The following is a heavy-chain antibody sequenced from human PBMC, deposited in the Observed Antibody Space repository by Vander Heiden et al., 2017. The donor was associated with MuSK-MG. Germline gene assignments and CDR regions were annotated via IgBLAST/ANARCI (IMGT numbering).Heavy chain of an antibody. J-gene: IGHJ4*02. CDR3: AREGSITRIVVVNALDY. V-gene: IGHV3-30*04. D-gene: IGHD3-22*01. Sequence: QVQLVESGGGVVQPGRSLRLSCAASGFTSSSYPMHWVRQAPGKGLEWVAVISYDGSNKYYADSVKGRFTISRDNSKNTLYLQMNSLRAEDTAVYYCAREGSITRIVVVNALDYWGQGTLVTVSS. CDR2: ISYDGSNK. CDR1: GFTSSSYP.